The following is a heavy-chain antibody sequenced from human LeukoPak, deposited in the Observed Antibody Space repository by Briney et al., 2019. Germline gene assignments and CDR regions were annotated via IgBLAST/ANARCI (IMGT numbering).Heavy chain of an antibody. CDR1: GYTLSDHA. CDR3: ARGLRTGTSRAYFDI. Sequence: GASVKVSGKASGYTLSDHAIHWVRKAPGQGLEWTGVITPSDGTTGFPQKFQGRVTLTTDMSTGTVYMELSSLRSEDTAVYYCARGLRTGTSRAYFDIWGQGTLVTVAS. D-gene: IGHD1-7*01. J-gene: IGHJ4*02. CDR2: ITPSDGTT. V-gene: IGHV1-46*01.